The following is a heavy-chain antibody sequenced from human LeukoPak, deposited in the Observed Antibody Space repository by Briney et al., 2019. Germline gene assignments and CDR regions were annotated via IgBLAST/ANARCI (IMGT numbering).Heavy chain of an antibody. CDR2: VHHSGTS. D-gene: IGHD1-26*01. V-gene: IGHV4-59*12. J-gene: IGHJ4*02. CDR3: ASGHPDSETGRDFDY. CDR1: GGSISSYY. Sequence: SETLSLTCTVSGGSISSYYWSWIRQPPGKRLEWIGYVHHSGTSNYNPSLKSRVTMSVDTSKNQFSLKLSYVTAADTAVYYCASGHPDSETGRDFDYWGQGTLVTVSS.